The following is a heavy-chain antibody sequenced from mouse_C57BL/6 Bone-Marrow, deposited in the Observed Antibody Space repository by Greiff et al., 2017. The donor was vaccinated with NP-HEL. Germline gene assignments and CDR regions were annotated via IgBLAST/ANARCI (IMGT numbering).Heavy chain of an antibody. J-gene: IGHJ4*01. CDR2: ISNGGGST. D-gene: IGHD1-1*01. CDR1: GFTFSDYY. Sequence: EVQLVESGGGLVQPGGSLKLSCAASGFTFSDYYMYWVRQTPEKRLEWVAYISNGGGSTYYPDTVKGRFTISRDNAKNTLYLQMSRLKSEDTAMYYCARLGAVVPYAMDYWGQGTSVTVSS. V-gene: IGHV5-12*01. CDR3: ARLGAVVPYAMDY.